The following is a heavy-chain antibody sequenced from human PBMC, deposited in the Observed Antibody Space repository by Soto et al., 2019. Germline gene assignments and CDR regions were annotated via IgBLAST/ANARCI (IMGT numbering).Heavy chain of an antibody. CDR3: ARQPHRITIFGVALDY. D-gene: IGHD3-3*01. J-gene: IGHJ4*02. CDR1: GGTFSSYA. CDR2: IIPIFGTA. Sequence: SVKVSCKASGGTFSSYAISWVRQAPGQGLEWMGGIIPIFGTANYAQKFQGRVTITADESTSTAYMELGSLRSEDTAVYYCARQPHRITIFGVALDYWGQGTLVTVSS. V-gene: IGHV1-69*13.